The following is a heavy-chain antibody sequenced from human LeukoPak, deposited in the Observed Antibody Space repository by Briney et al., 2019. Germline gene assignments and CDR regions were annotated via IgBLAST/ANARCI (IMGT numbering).Heavy chain of an antibody. CDR2: IKQDGSEK. CDR3: AREGHWGYSYGIFDY. CDR1: GFTFSSYW. D-gene: IGHD5-18*01. Sequence: GGSLRLSCAASGFTFSSYWMSWVRQAPGKGREWVANIKQDGSEKYYVDSVKGRFTISRDNAKNSLYLQMNSLRAEDTAVYYCAREGHWGYSYGIFDYWGQGTLVTVSS. V-gene: IGHV3-7*01. J-gene: IGHJ4*02.